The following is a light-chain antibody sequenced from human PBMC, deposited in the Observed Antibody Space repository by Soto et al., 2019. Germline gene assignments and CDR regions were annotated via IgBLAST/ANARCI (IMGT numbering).Light chain of an antibody. J-gene: IGLJ2*01. CDR3: SSYTGSSTPAV. CDR2: EVS. V-gene: IGLV2-14*01. Sequence: QSALTQPASVSGSPGQSITISCTGTSSDVGGHNYVSWYQQHPGKAPKLIICEVSTRPSGVSNRFSGSKSGNTASLTISGLQADDEVDYYCSSYTGSSTPAVFGGGTKLAVL. CDR1: SSDVGGHNY.